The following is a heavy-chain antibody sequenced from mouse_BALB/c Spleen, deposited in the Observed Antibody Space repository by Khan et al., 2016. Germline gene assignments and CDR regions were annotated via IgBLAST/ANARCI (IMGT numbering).Heavy chain of an antibody. CDR3: TREGGNYVGFAY. V-gene: IGHV1-39*01. CDR1: GYSFTDYN. CDR2: IDPYFGST. Sequence: VQLHQPGSEAAKPGASVKISCKASGYSFTDYNMNWVTPSTGKSLEWIGNIDPYFGSTSYIQKFKGKATLTVDKSSSTAYMQLKSLTSEDSSVXYCTREGGNYVGFAYWGRGTLVTVSA. D-gene: IGHD2-1*01. J-gene: IGHJ3*01.